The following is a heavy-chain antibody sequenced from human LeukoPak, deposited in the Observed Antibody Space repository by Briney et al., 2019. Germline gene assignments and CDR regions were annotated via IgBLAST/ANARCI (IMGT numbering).Heavy chain of an antibody. CDR2: IYYSGST. CDR1: GGSISSYY. D-gene: IGHD1-1*01. CDR3: ARHESTSLTDSNWFDP. J-gene: IGHJ5*02. V-gene: IGHV4-59*08. Sequence: SETLSLTCTVSGGSISSYYWSWIRQPPGKGLEWIGYIYYSGSTNYNPSLKSRVTISVDTSKNQFSLKLSSVTAADTAVYYCARHESTSLTDSNWFDPWGQGTLVTVSS.